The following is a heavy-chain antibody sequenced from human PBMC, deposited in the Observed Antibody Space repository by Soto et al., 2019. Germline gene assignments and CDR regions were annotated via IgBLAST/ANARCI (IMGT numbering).Heavy chain of an antibody. J-gene: IGHJ4*02. CDR3: VRGDNWNDEASDY. Sequence: QVQLVESGGGVVQPGRSLRLSCAASGFMFSNHGMHWVRQAPGKGLEWVAVIWSDGNNRYYADSVKGRFTISRDNSKNTVYLEMNSISAEDTAVYYCVRGDNWNDEASDYWGQGTLGTVSS. V-gene: IGHV3-33*01. CDR1: GFMFSNHG. D-gene: IGHD1-1*01. CDR2: IWSDGNNR.